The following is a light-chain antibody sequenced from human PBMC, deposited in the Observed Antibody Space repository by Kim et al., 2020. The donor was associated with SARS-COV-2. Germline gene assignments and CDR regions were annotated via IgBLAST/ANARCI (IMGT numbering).Light chain of an antibody. CDR1: RGGIASNY. CDR2: EDN. V-gene: IGLV6-57*01. J-gene: IGLJ3*02. CDR3: QSYDSSPWV. Sequence: GKTVTISGTPSRGGIASNYVQWYQQLPGSSPTTVIYEDNQRPSGVPDRFSGSIDSSSNSASLTISGLKTEDEADYYCQSYDSSPWVFGGGTQLTVL.